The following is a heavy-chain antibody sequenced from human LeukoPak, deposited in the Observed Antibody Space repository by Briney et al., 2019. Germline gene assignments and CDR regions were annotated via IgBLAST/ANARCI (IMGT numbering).Heavy chain of an antibody. CDR1: GGSISSYY. CDR3: ARGSSSGFDY. V-gene: IGHV4-4*07. J-gene: IGHJ4*02. CDR2: IYSSGST. D-gene: IGHD6-13*01. Sequence: KPSETLSLTCTVSGGSISSYYWSWIRQPGGKGLEWIGRIYSSGSTNYNPSLKSRVTMSVDTSKNQFSLKLTSVTAADTAVYYCARGSSSGFDYWGQGTLVTVSS.